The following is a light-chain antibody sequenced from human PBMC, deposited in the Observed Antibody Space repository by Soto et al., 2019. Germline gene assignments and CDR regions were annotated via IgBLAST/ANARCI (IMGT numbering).Light chain of an antibody. V-gene: IGLV2-18*02. Sequence: QSALTQPRSVSGSPGQSVTISCTGTSSDVGSYNRVSWYQQPPGTAPKLMIYDVSNRPSGVPDRFSGSKSGNTASLTISGLQAEDEADYYCSSYTSSSTYVFGTGTKVTVL. J-gene: IGLJ1*01. CDR3: SSYTSSSTYV. CDR2: DVS. CDR1: SSDVGSYNR.